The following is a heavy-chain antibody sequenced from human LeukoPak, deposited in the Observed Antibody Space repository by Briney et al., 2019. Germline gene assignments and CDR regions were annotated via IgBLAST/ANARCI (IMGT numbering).Heavy chain of an antibody. J-gene: IGHJ4*02. D-gene: IGHD6-19*01. CDR1: GFTFSSYW. V-gene: IGHV3-74*01. CDR3: ARGGSSGWYLLDY. Sequence: PGGSLRLSCAASGFTFSSYWMHWVRQAPGKGLVWVSRINRDGSSTSYADSVKGRFTISRDNAKNTLYLQMNSLRAEDTAVYYCARGGSSGWYLLDYWGQGTLVTVSS. CDR2: INRDGSST.